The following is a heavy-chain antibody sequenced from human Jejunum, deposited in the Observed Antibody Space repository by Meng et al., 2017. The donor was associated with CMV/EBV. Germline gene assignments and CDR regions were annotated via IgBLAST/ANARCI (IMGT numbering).Heavy chain of an antibody. V-gene: IGHV4-34*04. Sequence: GKGKERIGKKKKKENKKKKRNKKRRKTMSVDTSKNQFTMNLTSVTAADTAVYYCARGGQHQSGFDFWGQGTLVTVSS. J-gene: IGHJ4*02. CDR3: ARGGQHQSGFDF. CDR2: KKKKENK. D-gene: IGHD3-10*01.